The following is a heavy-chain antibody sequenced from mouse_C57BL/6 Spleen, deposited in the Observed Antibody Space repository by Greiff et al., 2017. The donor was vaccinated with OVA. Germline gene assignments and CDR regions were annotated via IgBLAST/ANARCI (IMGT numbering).Heavy chain of an antibody. V-gene: IGHV5-17*01. CDR2: ISSGSSPI. CDR3: ARSFTTVVATPVYWYFDV. Sequence: EVQRVESGGGLVKPGGSLKLSCAASGFTFSDYGMHWVRQAPEKGLEWVAYISSGSSPIYYADTVKGRFTISRDNATNTLFLQMTSLRSEDTAMYYCARSFTTVVATPVYWYFDVWAQGPRSPSPQ. CDR1: GFTFSDYG. J-gene: IGHJ1*03. D-gene: IGHD1-1*01.